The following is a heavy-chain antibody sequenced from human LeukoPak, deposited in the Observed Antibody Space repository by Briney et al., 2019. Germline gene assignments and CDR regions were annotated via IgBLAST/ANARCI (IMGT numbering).Heavy chain of an antibody. CDR1: GYTFTGYY. CDR2: INPNSGGT. D-gene: IGHD3-10*01. V-gene: IGHV1-2*02. Sequence: ASVKVSCKASGYTFTGYYMHWVRQAPGQGLEWMGWINPNSGGTNYAQKFQGRVTMTRDTSISTAYMELSRLRSDDTAVYYCARRTNVLLWFGELGPFGHWGQGTLVTVSS. CDR3: ARRTNVLLWFGELGPFGH. J-gene: IGHJ5*02.